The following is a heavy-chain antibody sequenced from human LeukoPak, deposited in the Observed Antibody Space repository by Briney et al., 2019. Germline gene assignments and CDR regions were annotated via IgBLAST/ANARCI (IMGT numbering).Heavy chain of an antibody. J-gene: IGHJ6*02. D-gene: IGHD3-22*01. CDR3: ARDSSGYSPSGMDV. V-gene: IGHV4-61*08. CDR1: GGSVSSGDYY. Sequence: SETLSLTCTVSGGSVSSGDYYWSWIRQPPGKGLEWIGYIYYSGNTNYNPSLKSRVTISVDTSKNQFSLKLSSVTAADTAVYYCARDSSGYSPSGMDVWGQGTTVTVSS. CDR2: IYYSGNT.